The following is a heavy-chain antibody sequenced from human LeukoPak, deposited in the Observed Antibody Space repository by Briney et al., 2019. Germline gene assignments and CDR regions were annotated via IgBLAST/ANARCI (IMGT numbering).Heavy chain of an antibody. CDR2: IYYSGST. CDR3: ARLVEMATIGY. CDR1: GGSISSSSYY. V-gene: IGHV4-39*01. J-gene: IGHJ4*02. Sequence: PSETLSLTCTVSGGSISSSSYYWGWIRQPPGNGLEWIGSIYYSGSTYYNPSLKSRVTISVDTSKNQFSLKLSSVTAADTAVYYCARLVEMATIGYWGQGTLVTVSS. D-gene: IGHD5-24*01.